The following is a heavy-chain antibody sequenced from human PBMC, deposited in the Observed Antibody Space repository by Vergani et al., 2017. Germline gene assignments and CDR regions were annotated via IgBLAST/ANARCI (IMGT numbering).Heavy chain of an antibody. D-gene: IGHD1-1*01. CDR1: GFTFSNFA. CDR2: IGLSGSDI. J-gene: IGHJ5*01. V-gene: IGHV3-23*01. CDR3: ARWGNEKRLDS. Sequence: EVQLLESGGGLVQPGGSLRLSCAASGFTFSNFAMSWVRQAPGKGLEWVASIGLSGSDIYYADVVKGRFTISRDNSKNTLYLQMNSLRVEDTAVYYCARWGNEKRLDSWGQGTLVTVSS.